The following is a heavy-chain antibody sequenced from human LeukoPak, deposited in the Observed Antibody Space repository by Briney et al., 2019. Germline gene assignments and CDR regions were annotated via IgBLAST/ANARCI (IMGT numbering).Heavy chain of an antibody. D-gene: IGHD6-13*01. J-gene: IGHJ4*02. CDR2: INPSGGDT. CDR3: ARVRSSWYLDY. Sequence: GASVNVSFKASGYTFTSYYMYWVRQASGQGLEWMGIINPSGGDTTYAQKFQGRLTMTRDTSTSTVDMELSSLRSEDTAVYYCARVRSSWYLDYWGQGTLVTVSS. CDR1: GYTFTSYY. V-gene: IGHV1-46*01.